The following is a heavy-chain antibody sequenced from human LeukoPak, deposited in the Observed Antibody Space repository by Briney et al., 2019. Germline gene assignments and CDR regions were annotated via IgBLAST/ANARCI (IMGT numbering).Heavy chain of an antibody. D-gene: IGHD1-14*01. CDR3: ARGKGGRPEAFDI. Sequence: ASVKVSCKASGGTFSSYAISWVRQAPGQGLEWMGRIIPILGIANYAQKFQGRVTITADKSTSTAYMELSSLRSEDTAVYYCARGKGGRPEAFDIWGQGTMVTVSS. J-gene: IGHJ3*02. CDR2: IIPILGIA. CDR1: GGTFSSYA. V-gene: IGHV1-69*04.